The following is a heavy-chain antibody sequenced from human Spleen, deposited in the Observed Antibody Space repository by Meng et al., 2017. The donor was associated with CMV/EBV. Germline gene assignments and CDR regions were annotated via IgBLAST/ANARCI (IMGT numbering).Heavy chain of an antibody. J-gene: IGHJ5*02. D-gene: IGHD2-2*01. Sequence: GGSLRLSCVASGFTFSTFSMNWVRQPPGQGLEWVSYISSSSSTLYYADSVKGRFTISRDNAKNSLSLQMNSLRVEDTAIHYCARDLGRLPSHRREDESWGQGTLVTVSS. CDR3: ARDLGRLPSHRREDES. V-gene: IGHV3-48*04. CDR2: ISSSSSTL. CDR1: GFTFSTFS.